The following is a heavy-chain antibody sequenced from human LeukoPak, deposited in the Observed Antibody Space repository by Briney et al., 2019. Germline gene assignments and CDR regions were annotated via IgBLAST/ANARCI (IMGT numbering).Heavy chain of an antibody. CDR2: ISWNSGSI. V-gene: IGHV3-9*01. Sequence: GGSLRLSCAASGFTFDDYAMHWVRQAPGKGLEWVSGISWNSGSIGYADSVKGRFTISRDNAENSLYLQMNSLRAEDTALYYCAKDIAVDTAMGDWYFDLWGRGTLVTVPS. CDR3: AKDIAVDTAMGDWYFDL. CDR1: GFTFDDYA. D-gene: IGHD5-18*01. J-gene: IGHJ2*01.